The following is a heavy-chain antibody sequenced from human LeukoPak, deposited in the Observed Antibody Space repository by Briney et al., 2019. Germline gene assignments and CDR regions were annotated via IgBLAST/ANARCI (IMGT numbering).Heavy chain of an antibody. D-gene: IGHD6-6*01. CDR1: GYTFTSYD. Sequence: GASVKVSCKASGYTFTSYDINWVRQAPGQGLEWMGWMNPNSGNTGYAQKFQGRVTMTRNTSISTAYMELSSLRSEDTAVYYCVTIEYSSSSRAFDIWGQGTMVTVSS. J-gene: IGHJ3*02. V-gene: IGHV1-8*01. CDR2: MNPNSGNT. CDR3: VTIEYSSSSRAFDI.